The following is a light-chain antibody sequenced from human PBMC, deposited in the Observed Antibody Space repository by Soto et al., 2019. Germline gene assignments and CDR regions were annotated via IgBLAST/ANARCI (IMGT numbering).Light chain of an antibody. V-gene: IGKV3D-15*01. Sequence: EIVMSQSASSRSVCSGSXATGXXTASQSVGTNLAWYQQKPGQAPRLLIYDASNRATGIPARFSGSGSGTEFTLTISSLQADDFATYYCQQYNDLSTFGGGTKVDIK. CDR2: DAS. J-gene: IGKJ4*01. CDR3: QQYNDLST. CDR1: QSVGTN.